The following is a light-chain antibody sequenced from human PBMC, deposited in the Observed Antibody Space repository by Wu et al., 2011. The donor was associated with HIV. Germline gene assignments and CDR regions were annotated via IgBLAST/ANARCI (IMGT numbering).Light chain of an antibody. CDR1: F. V-gene: IGKV1-27*01. Sequence: FLAWYQQKPGNLLRSDLCCITLQSGVPSRLSGSGSGTDFTLTISSLQPEDVATYYCQKYNTAPWTFGQGTKVEMK. CDR2: CI. J-gene: IGKJ1*01. CDR3: QKYNTAPWT.